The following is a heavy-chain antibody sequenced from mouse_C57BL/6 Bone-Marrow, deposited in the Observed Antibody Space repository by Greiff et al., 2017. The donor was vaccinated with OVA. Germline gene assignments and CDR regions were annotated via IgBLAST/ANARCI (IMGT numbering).Heavy chain of an antibody. CDR1: EYEFPSYD. V-gene: IGHV5-2*01. D-gene: IGHD1-1*01. CDR2: INSDGGST. Sequence: EVQVVESGGGLVQPGESLKLSCESNEYEFPSYDMSWVRKTPEKRLELVAAINSDGGSTYYPETMERRFIITRDNTKNTLYLQVSSLRSEDTALYYCARHGSTVVATDWYFDVWGTGTTVTVSS. CDR3: ARHGSTVVATDWYFDV. J-gene: IGHJ1*03.